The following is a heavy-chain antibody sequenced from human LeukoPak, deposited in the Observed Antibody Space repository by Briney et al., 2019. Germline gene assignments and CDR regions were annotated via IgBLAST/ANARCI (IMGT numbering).Heavy chain of an antibody. D-gene: IGHD2-15*01. V-gene: IGHV3-7*01. Sequence: GGSLRLSCAASGFTFSSYWMSWVRQAPGKGLEWVANIKQDGSEKYYVDSVKGRFTISRDNAKNSLYLQMNSLRAEDTAVYYCARDQVLGYCSGGICYRAFDIWGQGTMVTVSS. CDR2: IKQDGSEK. CDR1: GFTFSSYW. J-gene: IGHJ3*02. CDR3: ARDQVLGYCSGGICYRAFDI.